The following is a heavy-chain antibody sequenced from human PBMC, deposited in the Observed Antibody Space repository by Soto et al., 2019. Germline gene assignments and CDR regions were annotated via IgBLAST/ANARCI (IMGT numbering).Heavy chain of an antibody. Sequence: RLSCSASGFTFSSYRMNWVRQAPGKGQDWVSSISSSSSYIYYAGSVKGRFTISRDNAKNSLYLQMNSLRAEDTAVYYCARDPPLTYYDGSGAASDIWGHGNMVNVSS. V-gene: IGHV3-21*01. CDR3: ARDPPLTYYDGSGAASDI. CDR2: ISSSSSYI. J-gene: IGHJ3*02. CDR1: GFTFSSYR. D-gene: IGHD3-10*01.